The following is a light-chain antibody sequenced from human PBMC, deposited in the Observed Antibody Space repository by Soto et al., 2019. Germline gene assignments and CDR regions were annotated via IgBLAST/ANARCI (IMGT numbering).Light chain of an antibody. CDR3: CSYAGTYNWV. V-gene: IGLV2-11*01. J-gene: IGLJ3*02. CDR1: SSDVGAYKY. Sequence: QSALTQPRSVSGSPGQSVTISCTGTSSDVGAYKYVSWYQQHPGKAPKFMIYDVTERPSGVPDRFSGSKSGNTASLTISGLQAEDEADSYCCSYAGTYNWVFGGGTKVTVL. CDR2: DVT.